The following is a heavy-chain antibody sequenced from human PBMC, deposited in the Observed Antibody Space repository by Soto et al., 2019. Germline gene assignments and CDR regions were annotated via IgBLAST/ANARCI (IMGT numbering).Heavy chain of an antibody. CDR1: GFNFGNLG. Sequence: PGGCLRLSCVASGFNFGNLGMHWVLQAPGKGLEWLTVISNDENIKQDSVRGRFAIARDNSKNTLYLHLTSLRAEDTAIYYCARGLRGGLDYWGQGTLVTVSS. CDR3: ARGLRGGLDY. J-gene: IGHJ4*02. D-gene: IGHD5-12*01. CDR2: ISNDENIK. V-gene: IGHV3-33*01.